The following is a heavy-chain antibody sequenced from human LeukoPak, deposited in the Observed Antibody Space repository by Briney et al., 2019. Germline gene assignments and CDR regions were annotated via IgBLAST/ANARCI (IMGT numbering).Heavy chain of an antibody. CDR3: ARAGRVVPAAKNAFDI. V-gene: IGHV3-21*01. D-gene: IGHD2-2*01. J-gene: IGHJ3*02. CDR1: GFTFSSYS. Sequence: GGSLRLSCAASGFTFSSYSMNWVRQAPGKWLESLSSISSSSSYTYYADSVKGRFTISRDNAKNSLYLQMNSLRAEDTAVYYCARAGRVVPAAKNAFDIWGQGTMVTVSS. CDR2: ISSSSSYT.